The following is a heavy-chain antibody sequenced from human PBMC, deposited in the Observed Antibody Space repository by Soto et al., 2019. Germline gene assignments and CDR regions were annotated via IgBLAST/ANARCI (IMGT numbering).Heavy chain of an antibody. Sequence: TSVKVSCKASGYTFTSYGISWVRQAPGQGLERMGWISAYNGNTKYAQKLQRRVTMTTDTSTSTAYMEMRSLRSDHTAVYYCATVNYGSGRFFQAQGPNGRDVWGQGATVTASS. D-gene: IGHD3-10*01. CDR3: ATVNYGSGRFFQAQGPNGRDV. V-gene: IGHV1-18*01. J-gene: IGHJ6*02. CDR2: ISAYNGNT. CDR1: GYTFTSYG.